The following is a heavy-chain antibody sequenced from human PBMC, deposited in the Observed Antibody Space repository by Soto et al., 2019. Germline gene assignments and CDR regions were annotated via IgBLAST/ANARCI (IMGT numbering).Heavy chain of an antibody. J-gene: IGHJ6*02. CDR1: GFTFSHAW. D-gene: IGHD2-15*01. CDR2: IRSKGDGGTT. CDR3: ATDQAGGYFYYYGMVV. V-gene: IGHV3-15*01. Sequence: VQLVESGGGVVHPGRSLRLSCAASGFTFSHAWMSWVRQAPGKGLEWVGRIRSKGDGGTTDYAAPVKGRFTISGDDSKNTLFLQMNSLKAEDTAVYYCATDQAGGYFYYYGMVVWGQGTTVTVSS.